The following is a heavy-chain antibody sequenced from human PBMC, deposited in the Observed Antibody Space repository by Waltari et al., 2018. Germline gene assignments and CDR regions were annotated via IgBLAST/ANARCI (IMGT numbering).Heavy chain of an antibody. V-gene: IGHV3-23*01. Sequence: EVQLLESGGDLVQPGGSLRLSCAASGFTFSSYAMSWVRQAPGKGLEWVSAISGSGGSTYYADSVKGRFTISRDNSKNTLYLQMNSLRAEDTAVYYCAKGGGYSYGCDYWGQGTLVTVSS. CDR2: ISGSGGST. CDR3: AKGGGYSYGCDY. CDR1: GFTFSSYA. J-gene: IGHJ4*02. D-gene: IGHD5-18*01.